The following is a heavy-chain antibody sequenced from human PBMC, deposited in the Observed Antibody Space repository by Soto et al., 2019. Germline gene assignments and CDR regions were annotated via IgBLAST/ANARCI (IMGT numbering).Heavy chain of an antibody. V-gene: IGHV3-23*01. CDR3: VGGEEIGPPPLDT. D-gene: IGHD2-21*01. CDR1: GVSFYNHA. J-gene: IGHJ5*02. Sequence: QSGGSLRLSCAASGVSFYNHAMSWVRQAPGKGLEWVSGTSLSGGVTYYADSVKGRFTMSSDNPKNTLWLQMNRLRVEDTAVYCCVGGEEIGPPPLDTWGQGTLVTVSS. CDR2: TSLSGGVT.